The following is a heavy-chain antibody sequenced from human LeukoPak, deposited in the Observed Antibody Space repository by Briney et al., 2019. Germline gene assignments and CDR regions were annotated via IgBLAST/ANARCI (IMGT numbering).Heavy chain of an antibody. V-gene: IGHV1-69*04. D-gene: IGHD2-2*02. J-gene: IGHJ6*02. Sequence: SVKVSCKASGGTFSSYTISWVRQAPGQGLDWMGRIIPILGIANYAQKFQGRVTITADKSTSTAYMELSSLRSEDTAVYYCARDDAAIHLSYYYYGMDVWGQGTTVTVSS. CDR3: ARDDAAIHLSYYYYGMDV. CDR1: GGTFSSYT. CDR2: IIPILGIA.